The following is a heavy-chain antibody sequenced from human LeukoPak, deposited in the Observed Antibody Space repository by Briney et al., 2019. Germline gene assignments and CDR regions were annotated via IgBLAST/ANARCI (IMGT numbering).Heavy chain of an antibody. CDR2: IYYSGST. Sequence: RSETLSLTCAVSGGSISSNNWWIWVRQSPEKGLEWIGYIYYSGSTNYNPSLKSRVTISVDTSKNQFSLKLSSVTAADTAVYYCARDRYPDYWGQGTLVTVSS. J-gene: IGHJ4*02. CDR3: ARDRYPDY. V-gene: IGHV4-4*02. D-gene: IGHD1-14*01. CDR1: GGSISSNNW.